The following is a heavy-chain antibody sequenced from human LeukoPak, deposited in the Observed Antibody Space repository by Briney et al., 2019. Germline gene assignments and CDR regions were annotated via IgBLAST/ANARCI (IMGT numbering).Heavy chain of an antibody. CDR3: ARESDFWSGYYLDY. V-gene: IGHV4-59*01. Sequence: SETLSLTCTVSGGSISSYYWSWIRQPPGKGLEWIGYIYYSGSTNYNPSLKSRVTISVDTSKNQFSLKLSSVTAADTAVYYCARESDFWSGYYLDYWGQGTLVTVPS. CDR2: IYYSGST. J-gene: IGHJ4*02. CDR1: GGSISSYY. D-gene: IGHD3-3*01.